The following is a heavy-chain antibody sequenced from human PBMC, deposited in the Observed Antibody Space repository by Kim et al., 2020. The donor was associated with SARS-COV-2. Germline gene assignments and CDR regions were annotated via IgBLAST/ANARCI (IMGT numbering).Heavy chain of an antibody. D-gene: IGHD1-1*01. J-gene: IGHJ5*02. V-gene: IGHV3-33*01. CDR3: ARGTQSFDP. CDR2: GSNE. Sequence: GSNEFYGDSVKSRFTISRDNSNNMVYLQMNSLRAEDTAVYYCARGTQSFDPWGQGTMVTVSS.